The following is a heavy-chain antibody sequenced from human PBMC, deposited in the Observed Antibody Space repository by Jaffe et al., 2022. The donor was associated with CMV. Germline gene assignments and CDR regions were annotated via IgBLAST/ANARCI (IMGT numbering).Heavy chain of an antibody. CDR1: GFTFSSYS. V-gene: IGHV3-21*01. D-gene: IGHD6-13*01. CDR2: ISSSSSYI. J-gene: IGHJ4*02. Sequence: EVQLVESGGGLVKPGGSLRLSCAASGFTFSSYSMNWVRQAPGKGLEWVSSISSSSSYIYYADSVKGRFTISRDNAKNSLYLQMNSLRAEDTAVYYCARGGAAAATIFDYWGQGTLVTVSS. CDR3: ARGGAAAATIFDY.